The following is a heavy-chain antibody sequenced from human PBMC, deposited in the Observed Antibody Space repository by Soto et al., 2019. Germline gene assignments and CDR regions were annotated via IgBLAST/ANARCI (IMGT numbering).Heavy chain of an antibody. J-gene: IGHJ4*02. CDR2: INSDGSST. V-gene: IGHV3-74*01. Sequence: EVQLVESGGGLVQPGGSLRLSCAASGFTFSSYWMHWVRQAPGKGLVWVSRINSDGSSTSYADSVKGRFTISRDNAKNTLYLKMNSLRAEDTAVYYCAREFGRVWFGESLFAYWGQGTLVTVSS. CDR3: AREFGRVWFGESLFAY. D-gene: IGHD3-10*01. CDR1: GFTFSSYW.